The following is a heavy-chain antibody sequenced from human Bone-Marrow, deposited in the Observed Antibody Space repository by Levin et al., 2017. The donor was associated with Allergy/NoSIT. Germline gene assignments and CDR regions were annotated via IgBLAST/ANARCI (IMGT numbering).Heavy chain of an antibody. Sequence: SQTLSLTCTVSGGSISSYYWSWIRQPPGKGLEWIGYIYYSGSTNYNPSLKSRVTISVDTSKNQFSLKLSSVTAADTAVYYCARAARPKGYYYYYGMDVWGQGTTVTVSS. V-gene: IGHV4-59*01. CDR3: ARAARPKGYYYYYGMDV. CDR2: IYYSGST. J-gene: IGHJ6*02. D-gene: IGHD6-6*01. CDR1: GGSISSYY.